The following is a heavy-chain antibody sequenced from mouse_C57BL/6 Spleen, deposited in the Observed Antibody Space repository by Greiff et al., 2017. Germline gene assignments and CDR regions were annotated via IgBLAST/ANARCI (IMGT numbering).Heavy chain of an antibody. CDR3: ATWGVGGFAY. Sequence: QVQLQQPGTELVKPGASVKLSCKASGYNFTSYWMHWVKQRPGQGLEWIGNINPSNGVTNYNEKFKSKATLPVDKSSSTAYMQLSSLTSEDAAVYYCATWGVGGFAYWGQGTLVTVSA. CDR2: INPSNGVT. J-gene: IGHJ3*01. V-gene: IGHV1-53*01. CDR1: GYNFTSYW. D-gene: IGHD3-1*01.